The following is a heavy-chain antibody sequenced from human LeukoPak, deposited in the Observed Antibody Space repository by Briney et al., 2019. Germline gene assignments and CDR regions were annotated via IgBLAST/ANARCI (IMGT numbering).Heavy chain of an antibody. CDR3: AKGAYYGFWSGYFHFDY. D-gene: IGHD3-3*01. J-gene: IGHJ4*02. Sequence: PGGSLRLSCAASGFTFDDYAMHWVRQAPGKGLEWVSGISWNSGSIGYADSVKGRFTISRDNAKNSLCLQMNSLRAEDMALYYCAKGAYYGFWSGYFHFDYWGQGTLVTVSS. CDR1: GFTFDDYA. CDR2: ISWNSGSI. V-gene: IGHV3-9*03.